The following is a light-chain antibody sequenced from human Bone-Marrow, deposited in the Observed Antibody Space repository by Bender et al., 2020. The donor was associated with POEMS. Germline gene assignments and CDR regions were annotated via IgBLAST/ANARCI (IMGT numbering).Light chain of an antibody. CDR2: GED. CDR3: QSYDNSLGGWV. CDR1: SSNIATNS. Sequence: QSVLTQPPSASGTPGQRVTISCSGSSSNIATNSVNWFQHLPGAAPKLLIYGEDQRPSGVPDRFSGSKSGTSASLAISGLQSEDEAHYYCQSYDNSLGGWVFGGGTKLTVL. V-gene: IGLV1-44*01. J-gene: IGLJ3*02.